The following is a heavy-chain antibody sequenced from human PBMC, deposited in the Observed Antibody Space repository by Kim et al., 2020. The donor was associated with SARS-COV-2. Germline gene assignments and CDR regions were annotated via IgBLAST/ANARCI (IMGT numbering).Heavy chain of an antibody. Sequence: GGSLRLSCAASGFTFSSYAMHWVRQAPGKGLEWVAVISYDGSNKYYVDSVKGRFTISRDNSKNTLYLQMNSLRAEDTAVYYCARDSSGWYLDYWGQGTLVTVSS. J-gene: IGHJ4*02. CDR2: ISYDGSNK. CDR3: ARDSSGWYLDY. CDR1: GFTFSSYA. V-gene: IGHV3-30*04. D-gene: IGHD6-19*01.